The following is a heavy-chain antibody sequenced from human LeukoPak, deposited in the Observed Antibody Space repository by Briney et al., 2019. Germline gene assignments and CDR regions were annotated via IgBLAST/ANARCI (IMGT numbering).Heavy chain of an antibody. V-gene: IGHV4-34*01. D-gene: IGHD6-19*01. Sequence: SETLSLTCAVYGGSFSGYYWSWIRQPPGKGLEWIGEINHSGSTNYNPSLKSRVTISVDTSKNQFSLKLSSVTAADTAVYYCARDLRSSGWYGDYYYYGMDVWGQGTLVTVSS. CDR1: GGSFSGYY. CDR3: ARDLRSSGWYGDYYYYGMDV. CDR2: INHSGST. J-gene: IGHJ6*02.